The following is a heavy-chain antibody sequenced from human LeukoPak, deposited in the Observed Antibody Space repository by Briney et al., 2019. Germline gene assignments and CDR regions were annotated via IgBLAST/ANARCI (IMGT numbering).Heavy chain of an antibody. D-gene: IGHD2-21*02. Sequence: GGSLRLSCAASGFTFSSYSMNWVRQAPGKGLEWVSYISSSSTIYYADSVKGRFTISRDNSKNTLYLQMNSLRAEDTAVYYCARDAERIRATAGFDIWGQGTMVTVSS. J-gene: IGHJ3*02. V-gene: IGHV3-48*01. CDR3: ARDAERIRATAGFDI. CDR1: GFTFSSYS. CDR2: ISSSSTI.